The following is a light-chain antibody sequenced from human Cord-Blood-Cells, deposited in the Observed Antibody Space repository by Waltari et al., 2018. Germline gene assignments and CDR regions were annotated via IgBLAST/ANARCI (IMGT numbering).Light chain of an antibody. CDR3: QQSYSTPCS. J-gene: IGKJ2*04. CDR2: AAS. CDR1: QSISSY. Sequence: DIQMTQSPSSLSASVGDRVTITCRASQSISSYLTRYQQKPGKAPELLMYAASSLQSGVPSRFSGSGAGTDFTLTISSLQPEDFATDYCQQSYSTPCSFGQGTKLEIK. V-gene: IGKV1-39*01.